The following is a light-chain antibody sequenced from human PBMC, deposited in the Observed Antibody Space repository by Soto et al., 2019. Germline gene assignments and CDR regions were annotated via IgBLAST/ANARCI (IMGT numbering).Light chain of an antibody. V-gene: IGLV4-60*02. CDR1: SGHNNYI. Sequence: QLVLTQSSSASASLGSSVKLTCTLSSGHNNYIIAWHQQQPGKAPRYLMKVEASGRFTKGSGVPDRFAGSTSGADRYLTISNLQFEDEADYYCETWDGNTVIFGGGTKVTVL. CDR2: VEASGRF. J-gene: IGLJ2*01. CDR3: ETWDGNTVI.